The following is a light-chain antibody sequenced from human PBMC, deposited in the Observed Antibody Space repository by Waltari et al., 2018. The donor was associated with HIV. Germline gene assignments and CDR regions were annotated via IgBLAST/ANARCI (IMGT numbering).Light chain of an antibody. CDR2: GNY. CDR3: ASWDASLNGWV. CDR1: PSTHALKT. V-gene: IGLV1-44*01. Sequence: QSVVTQPPSVSGTPGQTVTTSCSASPSTHALKTVNWYQPLPGTAPKRLINGNYRRPSGVPDRFSASKSGTSASLAISGLQSEDEADYYCASWDASLNGWVFGGGTKLTVL. J-gene: IGLJ3*02.